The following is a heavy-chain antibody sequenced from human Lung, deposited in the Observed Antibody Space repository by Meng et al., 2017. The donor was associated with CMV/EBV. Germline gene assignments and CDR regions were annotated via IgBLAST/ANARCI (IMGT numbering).Heavy chain of an antibody. CDR3: VRNGDCSSTSCDRYGMDV. J-gene: IGHJ6*02. D-gene: IGHD2-2*01. CDR1: GYTFTGYY. Sequence: ASXXVSXKASGYTFTGYYMHWVRQARGQGLEWMGWINTKSGGTNYAQKFQGRVTMTRDRPISKAYMELSRLRSDDTAVYYCVRNGDCSSTSCDRYGMDVWXQGTXVTVSS. CDR2: INTKSGGT. V-gene: IGHV1-2*02.